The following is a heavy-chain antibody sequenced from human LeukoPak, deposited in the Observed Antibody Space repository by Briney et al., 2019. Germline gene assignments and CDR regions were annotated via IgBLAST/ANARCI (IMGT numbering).Heavy chain of an antibody. CDR2: INHSGST. V-gene: IGHV4-34*01. CDR3: ARVGVAMAIDY. D-gene: IGHD2-15*01. Sequence: SETLSLTCAVYGGSFSGYYWSWIRQPPGKGLEWIGEINHSGSTNYNPSLKSRVTISVDTSKNQFSLKLSSVTAADTAVYYCARVGVAMAIDYWGQGTLVTVSS. CDR1: GGSFSGYY. J-gene: IGHJ4*02.